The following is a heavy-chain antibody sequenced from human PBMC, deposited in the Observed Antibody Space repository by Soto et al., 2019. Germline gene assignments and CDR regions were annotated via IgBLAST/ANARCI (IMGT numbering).Heavy chain of an antibody. CDR1: GGSFSGYY. Sequence: SETLSLTCAVYGGSFSGYYWSWIRQPPGKGLEWIGEINHSGSTNYNPSLKSRVTISVDTSKNQFSLKLSSVTAADTAVYYCASGTSRYCSSTSCGTSNGMDVWGQGTTVTVSS. V-gene: IGHV4-34*01. J-gene: IGHJ6*02. CDR3: ASGTSRYCSSTSCGTSNGMDV. CDR2: INHSGST. D-gene: IGHD2-2*01.